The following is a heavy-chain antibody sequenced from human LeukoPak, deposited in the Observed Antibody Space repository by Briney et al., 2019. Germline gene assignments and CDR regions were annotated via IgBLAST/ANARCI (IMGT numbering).Heavy chain of an antibody. V-gene: IGHV3-21*04. J-gene: IGHJ4*02. CDR3: AKDRLLNCRGDCYIFDY. Sequence: GGSLRLSCAASGFTFSSHSMTWVRQAPGKGLEWVSSISTSSSYIYYADSVKGRFTISRDNAKKSLYLQVNGLRTEDTAVYYCAKDRLLNCRGDCYIFDYWGQGTVVTVSS. D-gene: IGHD2-21*02. CDR1: GFTFSSHS. CDR2: ISTSSSYI.